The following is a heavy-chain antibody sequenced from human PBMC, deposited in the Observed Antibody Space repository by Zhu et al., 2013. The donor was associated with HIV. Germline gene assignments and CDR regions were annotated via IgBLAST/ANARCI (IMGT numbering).Heavy chain of an antibody. J-gene: IGHJ5*02. CDR3: ARGLWREGGRGHAVDP. CDR1: GGTLSNYA. V-gene: IGHV1-69*13. Sequence: VQLVQSGAEVKKPGSSLKVSCKASGGTLSNYAINWVRLAPGQGLEWMGWIIPFFGITNYAQKLGDRVTISADESTSTAYMELSSLTSDDTAVYYCARGLWREGGRGHAVDPWGQGTPVTVSS. CDR2: IIPFFGIT. D-gene: IGHD1-26*01.